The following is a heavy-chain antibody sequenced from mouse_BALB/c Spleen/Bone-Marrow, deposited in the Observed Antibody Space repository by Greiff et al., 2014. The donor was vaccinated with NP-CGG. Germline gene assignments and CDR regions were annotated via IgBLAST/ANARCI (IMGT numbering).Heavy chain of an antibody. CDR3: AIGGFDY. Sequence: QVQLQQPGAELVKPGASVKLSCKASGYTFTSYWMHWVRLRPVQGFEWIGEINPSNGGTNYNEEFKRKATLTVDKSSSTAYMQLSNLTSEDSAVYYCAIGGFDYWGQGTTLTVSS. CDR2: INPSNGGT. V-gene: IGHV1S16*01. CDR1: GYTFTSYW. J-gene: IGHJ2*01.